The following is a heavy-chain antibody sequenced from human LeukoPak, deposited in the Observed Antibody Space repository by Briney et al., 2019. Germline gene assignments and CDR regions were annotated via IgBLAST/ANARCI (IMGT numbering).Heavy chain of an antibody. CDR1: GGSIRSYY. CDR2: ISYSGST. Sequence: SETLSLTCTVSGGSIRSYYWSWIRQPPGKGLEWIAYISYSGSTNYNPSLESRVTISVDTSKNQFSLRLSSVTAADTAVYYCARRVAYGSGGYFDYWGQGTLVTVSS. J-gene: IGHJ4*02. D-gene: IGHD3-10*01. CDR3: ARRVAYGSGGYFDY. V-gene: IGHV4-59*08.